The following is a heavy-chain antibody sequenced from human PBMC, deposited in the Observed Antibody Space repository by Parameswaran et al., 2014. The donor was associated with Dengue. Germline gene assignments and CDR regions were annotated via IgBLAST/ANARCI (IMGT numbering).Heavy chain of an antibody. J-gene: IGHJ6*02. D-gene: IGHD3-3*01. V-gene: IGHV3-7*01. Sequence: VRQMPGKGLEWVANIKQDGSEKYYVDSVKGRFTISRDNAKNSLYLQMNSLRAEDTAVYYCARDGIWSGYYNGDYYYYYGMDVWGQGTTVTVSS. CDR2: IKQDGSEK. CDR3: ARDGIWSGYYNGDYYYYYGMDV.